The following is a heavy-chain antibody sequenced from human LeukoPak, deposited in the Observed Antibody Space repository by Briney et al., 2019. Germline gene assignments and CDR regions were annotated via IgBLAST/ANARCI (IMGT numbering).Heavy chain of an antibody. V-gene: IGHV4-59*08. CDR2: IYYSGST. J-gene: IGHJ4*02. CDR1: GGSISSYY. CDR3: ARQWGSGYLYYFDY. D-gene: IGHD5-12*01. Sequence: PPQTLSLTCTVSGGSISSYYWSWIRQPPGKGLEWIGHIYYSGSTNYNPSLKSRVTISVDTSKNQFSLKLNSVTAADTAVYYCARQWGSGYLYYFDYWGQGTLVTVSS.